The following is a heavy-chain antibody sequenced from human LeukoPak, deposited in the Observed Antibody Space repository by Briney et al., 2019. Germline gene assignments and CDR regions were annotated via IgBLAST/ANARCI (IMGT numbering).Heavy chain of an antibody. CDR3: AKADIVLMVYANFDY. CDR2: ISGSGGST. CDR1: AVSFSNDN. J-gene: IGHJ4*02. Sequence: GGSLRLSCAASAVSFSNDNMNWVRQAPGKGVEWVSAISGSGGSTYYADSVKGRFTISRDNSKNPLYLQMNSLRAEDTAVYYCAKADIVLMVYANFDYWGQGALVTVSS. D-gene: IGHD2-8*01. V-gene: IGHV3-23*01.